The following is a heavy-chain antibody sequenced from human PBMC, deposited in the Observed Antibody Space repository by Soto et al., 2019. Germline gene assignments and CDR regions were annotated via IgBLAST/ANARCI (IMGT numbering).Heavy chain of an antibody. D-gene: IGHD4-17*01. CDR2: ISSSLTYV. V-gene: IGHV3-11*03. CDR3: VRSRWLYAIDY. Sequence: GGSLRLSCAASGFTFNDDYMGWIRQAPGKGLEWVSFISSSLTYVKYADSVKGRFTISRDNAKDSLSLQMNSLRSEDTAVYYCVRSRWLYAIDYWGHGILVTVSS. CDR1: GFTFNDDY. J-gene: IGHJ4*01.